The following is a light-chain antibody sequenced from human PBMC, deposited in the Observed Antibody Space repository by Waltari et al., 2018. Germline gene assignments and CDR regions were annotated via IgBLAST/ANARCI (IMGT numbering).Light chain of an antibody. CDR3: SSYTSASALML. Sequence: QSALTQPPSVSGSPGQSLTISCTRSISNLGTYDYSPWYQHHPGKASKLISFDVTNPPSGVSERFSGSKSGKTASLTISGLQAEDEADYHCSSYTSASALMLFGGGTKLTVL. CDR1: ISNLGTYDY. J-gene: IGLJ2*01. V-gene: IGLV2-14*03. CDR2: DVT.